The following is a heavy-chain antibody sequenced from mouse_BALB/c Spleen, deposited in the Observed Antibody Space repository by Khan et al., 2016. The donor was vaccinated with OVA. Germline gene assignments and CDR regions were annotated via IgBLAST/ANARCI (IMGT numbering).Heavy chain of an antibody. CDR3: ALNYYDGSGFDY. Sequence: VQLMESGPELVKPGASVKVSCKASGYSFTDYNMFWVKQSHGKSLEWIGFIDPYNGCNFYNQKFKGKVTLTVDKSSSTAFMHLNSLTSEDSAVYNRALNYYDGSGFDYWGQGTTVTVSA. D-gene: IGHD1-1*01. CDR2: IDPYNGCN. CDR1: GYSFTDYN. V-gene: IGHV1S135*01. J-gene: IGHJ2*01.